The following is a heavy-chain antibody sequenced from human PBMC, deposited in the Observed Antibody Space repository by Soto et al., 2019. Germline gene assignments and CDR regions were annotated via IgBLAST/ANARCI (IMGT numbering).Heavy chain of an antibody. V-gene: IGHV3-23*01. CDR1: GFSFSSYA. CDR2: VSANGDNT. Sequence: EVQLLESGGGLVQPGGSLRLSCAASGFSFSSYAMTWVRQAPGKGLEWVSAVSANGDNTYYADSVKGRFTISRDNSKNTLYLQMTSLRAEDTAAYYCARANTYSSALYVGPGNLQYWGQGTLVIVSS. D-gene: IGHD3-22*01. CDR3: ARANTYSSALYVGPGNLQY. J-gene: IGHJ1*01.